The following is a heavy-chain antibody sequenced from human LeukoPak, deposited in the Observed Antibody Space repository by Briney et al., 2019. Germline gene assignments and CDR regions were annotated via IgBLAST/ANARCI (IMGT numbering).Heavy chain of an antibody. V-gene: IGHV3-23*01. CDR2: IFGSGGNT. CDR1: GFTFSAYA. Sequence: PGGSLRLSCAVSGFTFSAYAMTWVRQAPGKGLDCVASIFGSGGNTYQADAVKGRFTISRDNSKNTLYLQMSSLRAEDTAIYYCASHDSRGYYLYRHFWYWGQGALVTVSS. D-gene: IGHD3-22*01. CDR3: ASHDSRGYYLYRHFWY. J-gene: IGHJ4*02.